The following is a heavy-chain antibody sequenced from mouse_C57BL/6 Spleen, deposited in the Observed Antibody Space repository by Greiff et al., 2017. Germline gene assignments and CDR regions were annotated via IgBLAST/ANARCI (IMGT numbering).Heavy chain of an antibody. CDR1: GYTFTSYW. Sequence: VQLQQPGAELVMPGASVKLSCKASGYTFTSYWMHWVKQRPGQGLEWIGEIDPSDSYTNYNQKFKGKSTLTLDKSSSTAYMQLSSLTSADSAVYYCARRAHSSGYWFAYWGQGTLVTVSA. D-gene: IGHD3-2*02. CDR2: IDPSDSYT. V-gene: IGHV1-69*01. CDR3: ARRAHSSGYWFAY. J-gene: IGHJ3*01.